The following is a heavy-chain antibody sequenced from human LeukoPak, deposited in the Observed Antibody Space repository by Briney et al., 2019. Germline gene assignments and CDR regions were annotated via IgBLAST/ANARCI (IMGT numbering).Heavy chain of an antibody. J-gene: IGHJ4*02. D-gene: IGHD1-1*01. CDR3: ARRAYSAAYWKHFDY. CDR2: IYYHENT. CDR1: GGSISSSSDY. V-gene: IGHV4-39*01. Sequence: PSETLSLTCTVSGGSISSSSDYSGWIRQDPGKGLEWIGSIYYHENTYYNSSLKSRVTISVDTPKNQFSLKLNSVTAADTAVYFCARRAYSAAYWKHFDYWGQGTLVTVSS.